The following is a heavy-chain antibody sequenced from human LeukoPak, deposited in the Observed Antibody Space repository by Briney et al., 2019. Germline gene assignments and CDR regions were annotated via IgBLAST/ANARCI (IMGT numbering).Heavy chain of an antibody. Sequence: SETPSLTCAVSGGSISSSNWWSWVRQPPGKGLEWIGEIYHSGNTNYNPSLKSRVTMSVDKSKNQFSLNLNSVTAADTAVYYCLYGGNSGDWVYWGQGTLVTVSS. CDR1: GGSISSSNW. D-gene: IGHD4-23*01. J-gene: IGHJ4*02. CDR3: LYGGNSGDWVY. CDR2: IYHSGNT. V-gene: IGHV4-4*02.